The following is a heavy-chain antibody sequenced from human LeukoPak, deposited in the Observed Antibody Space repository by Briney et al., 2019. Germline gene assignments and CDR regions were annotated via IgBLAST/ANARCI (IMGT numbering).Heavy chain of an antibody. CDR1: GYTFSSYA. V-gene: IGHV1-69*04. CDR3: ASTVAAAGTVYYFDY. CDR2: IIPILGIA. Sequence: GASVKVSCKASGYTFSSYAISWVRQAPGQGLEWMGRIIPILGIANYAQKFQGRVTITADKSTSTAYMELSSLRSEDTAVYYCASTVAAAGTVYYFDYWGQGTLVTVSS. J-gene: IGHJ4*02. D-gene: IGHD6-13*01.